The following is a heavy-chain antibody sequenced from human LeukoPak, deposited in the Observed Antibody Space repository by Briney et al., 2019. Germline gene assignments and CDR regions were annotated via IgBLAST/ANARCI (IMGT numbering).Heavy chain of an antibody. J-gene: IGHJ4*02. CDR2: INPSGGST. CDR3: AKDLYHRYYHNSGHAFDY. Sequence: ASVKVSCKASGYTFTSYNMHWVRQAPGQGLEWMGIINPSGGSTNYAQKFQGRDTMTRDTSTSTVYMELSSLRSEDTAVYYCAKDLYHRYYHNSGHAFDYWGQGTLVTVSS. CDR1: GYTFTSYN. D-gene: IGHD3-22*01. V-gene: IGHV1-46*01.